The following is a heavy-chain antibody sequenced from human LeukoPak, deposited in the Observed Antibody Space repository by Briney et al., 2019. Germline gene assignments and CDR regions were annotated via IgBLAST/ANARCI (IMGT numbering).Heavy chain of an antibody. V-gene: IGHV4-38-2*01. D-gene: IGHD3-22*01. J-gene: IGHJ4*02. CDR1: GNSISSSYY. CDR3: ARTYYYDSSGYYSLFY. CDR2: MYYSGST. Sequence: PSETLSLTCAVTGNSISSSYYWGWIRQPPGKGLEWIGSMYYSGSTYYNPSLKSRVTISVDTSKNQFSLKLSSVTAADTAVYYCARTYYYDSSGYYSLFYWGQGTLVTVSS.